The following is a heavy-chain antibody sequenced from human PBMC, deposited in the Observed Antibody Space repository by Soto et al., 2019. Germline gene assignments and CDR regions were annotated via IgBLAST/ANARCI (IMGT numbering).Heavy chain of an antibody. V-gene: IGHV4-34*01. J-gene: IGHJ4*02. CDR1: GGSFSGYY. D-gene: IGHD3-3*01. Sequence: QVQLQQWCAGLLKPSETLSLTCAVYGGSFSGYYWSWIRQPPGKGPEWMGEINHSGSTNYNPSLKSRVTISVDTSKNQFSLKLSSVTAAYTAVYYCERGTNFDFWSGYQGYYFDYWGQGTLVTDSS. CDR2: INHSGST. CDR3: ERGTNFDFWSGYQGYYFDY.